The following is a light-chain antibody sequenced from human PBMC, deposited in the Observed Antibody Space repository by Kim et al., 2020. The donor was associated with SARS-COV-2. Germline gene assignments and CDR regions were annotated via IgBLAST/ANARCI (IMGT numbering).Light chain of an antibody. V-gene: IGLV3-1*01. J-gene: IGLJ2*01. Sequence: SYELTQPPSVSVSPGQTASITCPGDKLGDKYACWYQQKPGQSPVLVIYQDSKRPSGIPELFSGSNSGNTATLTISGTQAMDEADYYRQAWDSSTVVFGGG. CDR1: KLGDKY. CDR2: QDS. CDR3: QAWDSSTVV.